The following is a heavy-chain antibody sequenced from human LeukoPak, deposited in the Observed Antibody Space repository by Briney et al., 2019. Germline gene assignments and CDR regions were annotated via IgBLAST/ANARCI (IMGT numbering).Heavy chain of an antibody. CDR3: ARLGPVNKDHYIDV. CDR1: GFTFSSYW. V-gene: IGHV3-7*01. D-gene: IGHD4-17*01. J-gene: IGHJ6*03. Sequence: GGSLRLSCVGSGFTFSSYWMSWVRQAPGKGLEWVANIKQDGSETEYVDSVKGRFTISRDNAKNSLYLQMNSLRAEDTAVYFCARLGPVNKDHYIDVGGKGTTVTISS. CDR2: IKQDGSET.